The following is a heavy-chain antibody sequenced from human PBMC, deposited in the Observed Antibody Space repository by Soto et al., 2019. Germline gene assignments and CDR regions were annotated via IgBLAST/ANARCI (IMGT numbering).Heavy chain of an antibody. CDR2: MFHSGTT. J-gene: IGHJ5*01. D-gene: IGHD5-12*01. CDR1: GGSISSGGYY. V-gene: IGHV4-31*03. Sequence: QVQLQESGPGLVTPSQTLSLTCTVSGGSISSGGYYWSWIRQHAGQGREWIGYMFHSGTTYYNPSLKGRVSISVDTSKNQFSLKLTSVTAADTAVYYCAKDRYGGYIFDSWGQGTLVTVSS. CDR3: AKDRYGGYIFDS.